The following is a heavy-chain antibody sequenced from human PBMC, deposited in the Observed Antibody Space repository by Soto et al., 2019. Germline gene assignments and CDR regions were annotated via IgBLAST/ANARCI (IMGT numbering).Heavy chain of an antibody. CDR2: IWYDGSNK. CDR1: GFTFSSYG. V-gene: IGHV3-33*01. Sequence: QVQLVESGGGVVQPGRSLSLSCAASGFTFSSYGMHWVRQAPGTGLEWVAVIWYDGSNKYYEDSVKGRFTISRDNSKNTLYLQMTSLGSEDTAVYYCAREQQQVFVYWCQGTLVTVSS. D-gene: IGHD6-13*01. J-gene: IGHJ4*02. CDR3: AREQQQVFVY.